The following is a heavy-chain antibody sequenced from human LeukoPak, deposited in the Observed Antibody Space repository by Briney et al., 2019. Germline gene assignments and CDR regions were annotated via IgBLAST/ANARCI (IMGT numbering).Heavy chain of an antibody. V-gene: IGHV1-24*01. Sequence: ASVKVSCKVSGYTLTELSMHWVRQAPGKGLEWMGGFDPEDGETIYAQKFQGRVTMTEDTSTDTAYMELSSLRSEDTAVYYCATPRGVRLGELSYRPGWYFDYWGQGTLVTVSS. D-gene: IGHD3-16*02. J-gene: IGHJ4*02. CDR2: FDPEDGET. CDR1: GYTLTELS. CDR3: ATPRGVRLGELSYRPGWYFDY.